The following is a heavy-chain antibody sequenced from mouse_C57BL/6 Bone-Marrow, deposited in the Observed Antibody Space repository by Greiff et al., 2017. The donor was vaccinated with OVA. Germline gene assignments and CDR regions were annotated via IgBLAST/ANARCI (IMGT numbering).Heavy chain of an antibody. D-gene: IGHD1-1*01. Sequence: QVQLKESGAELVRPGTSVKMSCKASGYTFTNYWIGWAKQRPGHGLEWIGDIYPGGGYTNYNEKFKGKATLTADKSSSTAYMQFSSLTSEDSAIYYCAREEGITPYWYFDVWGTGTTVTVSS. CDR1: GYTFTNYW. CDR2: IYPGGGYT. V-gene: IGHV1-63*01. J-gene: IGHJ1*03. CDR3: AREEGITPYWYFDV.